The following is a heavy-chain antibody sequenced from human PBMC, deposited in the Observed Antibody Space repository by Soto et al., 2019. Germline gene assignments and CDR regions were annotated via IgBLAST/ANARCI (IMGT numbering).Heavy chain of an antibody. CDR2: IYHSGST. D-gene: IGHD3-10*01. J-gene: IGHJ5*02. CDR1: GGSISSGGYS. CDR3: ARGSVGTMVRGGHDWFDP. V-gene: IGHV4-30-2*01. Sequence: SETLSLTCAVSGGSISSGGYSWSWIRQPPGKGLEWIGYIYHSGSTYYNPSLKSRVTISVDRSKNQFSLKLSSVTAADTAVYYCARGSVGTMVRGGHDWFDPWGQGTLVTVSS.